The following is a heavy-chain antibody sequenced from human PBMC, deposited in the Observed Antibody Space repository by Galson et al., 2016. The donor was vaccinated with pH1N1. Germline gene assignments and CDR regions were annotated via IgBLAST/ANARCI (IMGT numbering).Heavy chain of an antibody. CDR2: ISPIFGTT. D-gene: IGHD3-10*01. CDR1: GSISNANA. CDR3: ARAEYYYGSGSYDF. J-gene: IGHJ4*02. Sequence: SVKVSCKASGSISNANAISWVRQAPGQGLEWMGGISPIFGTTKYAQKFQGRVTITADKSTTTVHMEFSSLTSEDTAVYYCARAEYYYGSGSYDFWGQGTLVIVSS. V-gene: IGHV1-69*06.